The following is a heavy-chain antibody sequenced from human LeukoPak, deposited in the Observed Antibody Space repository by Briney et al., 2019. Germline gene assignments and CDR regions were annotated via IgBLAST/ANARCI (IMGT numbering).Heavy chain of an antibody. CDR1: GGSFSDYY. V-gene: IGHV4-34*03. CDR2: INHSGST. CDR3: TTLRPYIQPR. D-gene: IGHD5-18*01. J-gene: IGHJ3*01. Sequence: SETLSLTCAVYGGSFSDYYWSWIRQPPGKGLEWIGEINHSGSTNHNPSLMSRVTISVDTSKNQFSLKLSSVTAADTAVYYCTTLRPYIQPRWGQGTMVTVSS.